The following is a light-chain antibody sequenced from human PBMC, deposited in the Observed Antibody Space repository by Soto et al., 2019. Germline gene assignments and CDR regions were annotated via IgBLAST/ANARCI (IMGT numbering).Light chain of an antibody. CDR1: QSVLYSSNNKNY. CDR3: QQDYSTPPT. J-gene: IGKJ2*01. Sequence: DIVMTQSPDSLAVSLGERATINCKSSQSVLYSSNNKNYLAWYQQKPGQPPKLLIYWASTRESGVPDRFSGSGYGTDFTLTISSLQAEDVAVYYCQQDYSTPPTFGQGTKLEI. CDR2: WAS. V-gene: IGKV4-1*01.